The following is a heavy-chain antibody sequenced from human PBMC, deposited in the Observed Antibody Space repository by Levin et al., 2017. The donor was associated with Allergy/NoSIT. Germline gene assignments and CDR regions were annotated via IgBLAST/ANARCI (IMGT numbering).Heavy chain of an antibody. V-gene: IGHV3-23*01. CDR2: MSNSGAST. J-gene: IGHJ4*02. CDR1: GFTFNSYA. Sequence: GESLKISCAASGFTFNSYAMSWVRQAPGKGLEWVSAMSNSGASTFYADSVKGRFTISRDNSKNTLYLQMNSLRAEDTAMYYCAKDPRVAAANPYYFDYWGQGTLVTVSS. D-gene: IGHD6-13*01. CDR3: AKDPRVAAANPYYFDY.